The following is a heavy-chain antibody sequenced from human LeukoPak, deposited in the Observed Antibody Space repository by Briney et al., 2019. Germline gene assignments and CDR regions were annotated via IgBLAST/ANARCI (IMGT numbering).Heavy chain of an antibody. Sequence: GGSLRLSCAASGFTFSNYWMTWVRQAPGKGLEWVANIKQDGIERDYVDSVKGRFTISRDNAKNSLYLQMNSLRAEDTALYYCARGGGRGGYDFWSGYPNLYYYYYYMDVWGKGTTVTVSS. V-gene: IGHV3-7*03. D-gene: IGHD3-3*01. CDR3: ARGGGRGGYDFWSGYPNLYYYYYYMDV. CDR1: GFTFSNYW. J-gene: IGHJ6*03. CDR2: IKQDGIER.